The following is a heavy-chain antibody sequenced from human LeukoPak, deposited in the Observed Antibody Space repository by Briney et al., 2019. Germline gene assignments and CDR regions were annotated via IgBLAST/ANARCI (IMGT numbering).Heavy chain of an antibody. D-gene: IGHD3-22*01. Sequence: SETLSLSCALSGGSISSGNYYSSWIRQPPGKSLEWVGYIYYSGGTFYNPPLKNRVTISVDTSNNQLSLKLTSVTAADTAVYYCASRDSSGYPDYWGQGTLVTVSS. V-gene: IGHV4-30-4*01. CDR3: ASRDSSGYPDY. CDR2: IYYSGGT. J-gene: IGHJ4*02. CDR1: GGSISSGNYY.